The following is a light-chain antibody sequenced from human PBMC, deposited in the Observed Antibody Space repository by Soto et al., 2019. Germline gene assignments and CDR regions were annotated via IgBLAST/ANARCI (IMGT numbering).Light chain of an antibody. CDR1: TSDIGSQNY. CDR3: TSYSDNRVL. CDR2: DVG. J-gene: IGLJ2*01. V-gene: IGLV2-14*03. Sequence: QSVLTQPASVSGSPGQSITISCTGSTSDIGSQNYVSWYQHVPGKAPRLLMSDVGRRPSGVSSRFSGSKSANTASLTISGLRPEDEADYYCTSYSDNRVLFGGGTKLTVL.